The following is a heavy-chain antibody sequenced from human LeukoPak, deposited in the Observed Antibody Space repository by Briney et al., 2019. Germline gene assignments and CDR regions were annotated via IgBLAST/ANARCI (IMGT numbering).Heavy chain of an antibody. V-gene: IGHV4-61*01. J-gene: IGHJ6*02. Sequence: KTSETLSLTCTVSGGSVSRGSYYWSWIRQSPGKGLEWIGHIFYTGSTNYSPSLKSRVTISIDTSKNQFSLKLSSVTAADTAVYYCARDTNGVDVWGQGTTVTVSS. CDR3: ARDTNGVDV. CDR1: GGSVSRGSYY. CDR2: IFYTGST. D-gene: IGHD1-1*01.